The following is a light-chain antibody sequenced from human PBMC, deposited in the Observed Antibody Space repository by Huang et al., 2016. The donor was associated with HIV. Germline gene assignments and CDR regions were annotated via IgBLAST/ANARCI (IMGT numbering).Light chain of an antibody. Sequence: EIVMMQSPATLSVSPGERATLSCRASQNIYSNLGWYQQKPGQAPRLLIYGATARATGGPARFSASGSGTEFTLTINSLQSEDFAIYYCQQYNNWPRTFGQGTKVDNK. CDR1: QNIYSN. CDR3: QQYNNWPRT. J-gene: IGKJ1*01. V-gene: IGKV3-15*01. CDR2: GAT.